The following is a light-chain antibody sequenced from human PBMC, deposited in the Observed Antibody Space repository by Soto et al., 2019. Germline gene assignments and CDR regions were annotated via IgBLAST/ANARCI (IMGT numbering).Light chain of an antibody. CDR1: SSDVGSYDR. Sequence: QSALTQPASVSGSPGQWITISCTGSSSDVGSYDRASWYQQYPGKAPTLMIYEVNKRPSGISNRFAGSKSGNTAFLTISGLQAEDEAYYYCSSSLGGPTWVFGGGTKLTVL. V-gene: IGLV2-23*02. CDR3: SSSLGGPTWV. CDR2: EVN. J-gene: IGLJ3*02.